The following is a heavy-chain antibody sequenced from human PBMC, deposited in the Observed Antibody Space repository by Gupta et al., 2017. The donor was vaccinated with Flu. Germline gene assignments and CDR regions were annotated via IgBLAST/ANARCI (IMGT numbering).Heavy chain of an antibody. V-gene: IGHV3-23*01. CDR1: GLTFGSYA. CDR2: ISGNGDDP. CDR3: AKGGHCSFDDH. D-gene: IGHD3-10*02. J-gene: IGHJ4*02. Sequence: EVQLLDSGGGLVQPGGSLRLSCAASGLTFGSYAMTWVRQVPGKGLEWVSTISGNGDDPVYADAVRGRFTISRDNSRNTAYLLMNSRRAEDTDVYYCAKGGHCSFDDHGGQGTMVTVSS.